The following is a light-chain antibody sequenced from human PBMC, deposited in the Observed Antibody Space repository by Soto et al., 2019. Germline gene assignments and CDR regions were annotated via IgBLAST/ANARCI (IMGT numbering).Light chain of an antibody. Sequence: DIVMTQSPDSLAVSLGERATINCKSSQRVLYSSNTKNYLAWYQQKPGQPPHLLIYWASTRESGVPDRFNGSGSGSDFTLTITSLQAEDVAVYYCQQYYSTPLTFGQGTKVENK. J-gene: IGKJ1*01. CDR3: QQYYSTPLT. CDR2: WAS. CDR1: QRVLYSSNTKNY. V-gene: IGKV4-1*01.